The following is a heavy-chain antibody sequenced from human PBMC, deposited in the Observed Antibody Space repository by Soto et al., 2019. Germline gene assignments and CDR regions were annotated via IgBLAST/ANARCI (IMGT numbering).Heavy chain of an antibody. Sequence: GGSLRLSCAASGFTFSSYAMSWVRQAPGKGLEWVSAISGSGGSTYYADSVKGRLTISRDNSKNTLYLQMNSLRAEDTAVYYCAKSQGDRRTPADYWGQGTPVTVSS. CDR2: ISGSGGST. V-gene: IGHV3-23*01. J-gene: IGHJ4*02. CDR1: GFTFSSYA. CDR3: AKSQGDRRTPADY. D-gene: IGHD1-26*01.